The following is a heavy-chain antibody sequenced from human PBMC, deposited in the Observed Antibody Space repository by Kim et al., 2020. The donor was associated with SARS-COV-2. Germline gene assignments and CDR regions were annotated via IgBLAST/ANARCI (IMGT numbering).Heavy chain of an antibody. V-gene: IGHV4-34*01. J-gene: IGHJ2*01. CDR3: ARSVSRSATIKWYFDL. CDR1: GGSFSGYY. CDR2: INHSGST. D-gene: IGHD5-12*01. Sequence: SETLSLTCAVYGGSFSGYYWSWIRQPPGKGLEWIGEINHSGSTNYNPSLKSRVTISVDTSKNQFSLKLSSVTAADTAVYYCARSVSRSATIKWYFDLWGR.